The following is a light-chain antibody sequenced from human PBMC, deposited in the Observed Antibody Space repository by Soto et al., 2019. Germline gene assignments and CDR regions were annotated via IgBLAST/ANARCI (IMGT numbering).Light chain of an antibody. J-gene: IGKJ3*01. Sequence: EVVLTQSPGTLSLSPGERATLSCRASQIVTINSLAWYQQKPGQPPRLLIYAASTRASAIPDRFSGSGSGADFTLTISRLQPEDFALYYCQQYGDSPFTFGPGTRVDVK. V-gene: IGKV3-20*01. CDR1: QIVTINS. CDR3: QQYGDSPFT. CDR2: AAS.